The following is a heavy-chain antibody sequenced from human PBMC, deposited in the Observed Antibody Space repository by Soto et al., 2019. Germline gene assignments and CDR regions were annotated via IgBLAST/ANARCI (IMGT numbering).Heavy chain of an antibody. J-gene: IGHJ3*02. CDR2: ISYDGSNK. CDR1: GFTFSSYG. CDR3: AKIVTEMTTTALKAFDI. V-gene: IGHV3-30*18. D-gene: IGHD4-17*01. Sequence: VGSLRLSCAASGFTFSSYGMHWVRQAPGKGLEWVAVISYDGSNKYYADSVKGRFTISRDNSKNTLYLQMNSLRAEDTAVYYCAKIVTEMTTTALKAFDIWGQGTMVTVSS.